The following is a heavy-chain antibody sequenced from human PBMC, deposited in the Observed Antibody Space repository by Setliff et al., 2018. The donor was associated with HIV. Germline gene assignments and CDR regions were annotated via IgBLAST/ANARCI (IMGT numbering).Heavy chain of an antibody. J-gene: IGHJ6*02. Sequence: PSETLSLTCTVSGGSISSHYWSWIRQPPGKGLEWIGYIYYSGITNYNPSLKSRVTISVDTSKNQFSLKLSSVTAADTAVYYCARDRTDYNVLTGQNYYYYGMDVWGQGTTVTGLL. V-gene: IGHV4-59*11. D-gene: IGHD3-9*01. CDR3: ARDRTDYNVLTGQNYYYYGMDV. CDR2: IYYSGIT. CDR1: GGSISSHY.